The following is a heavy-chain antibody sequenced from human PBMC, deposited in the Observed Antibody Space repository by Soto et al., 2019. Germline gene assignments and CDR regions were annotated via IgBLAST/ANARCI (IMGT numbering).Heavy chain of an antibody. CDR1: GDSVSSNSAA. D-gene: IGHD3-3*01. J-gene: IGHJ3*02. Sequence: SQTLSLTCAISGDSVSSNSAAWIWIRQSPSRGLEWLGRTYYRSKWYNDYAVSVKSRITINPDTSKNQFSLQLNSVTPEDTAVYYCARYYDFWSGYRHDAFDIWGQGTMVTVS. V-gene: IGHV6-1*01. CDR3: ARYYDFWSGYRHDAFDI. CDR2: TYYRSKWYN.